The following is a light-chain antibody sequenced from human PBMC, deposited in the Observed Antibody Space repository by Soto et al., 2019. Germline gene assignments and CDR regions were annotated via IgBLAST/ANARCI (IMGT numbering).Light chain of an antibody. Sequence: QSVLTQPASVSGSPGQSITISCTGTSSDVGSYNLVSWYQQHPGKAPKLMIYEDSKRPSGVSNRFSGSKSGNTASLTISGLQAEDEADYYCCSYAGSSTFEVFGGGTQLTVL. CDR1: SSDVGSYNL. CDR2: EDS. V-gene: IGLV2-23*02. CDR3: CSYAGSSTFEV. J-gene: IGLJ2*01.